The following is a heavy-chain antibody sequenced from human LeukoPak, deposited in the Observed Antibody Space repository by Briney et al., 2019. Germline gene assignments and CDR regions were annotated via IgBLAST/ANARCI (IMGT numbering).Heavy chain of an antibody. CDR1: GGSFSGYY. J-gene: IGHJ4*02. V-gene: IGHV4-34*11. D-gene: IGHD3-22*01. Sequence: SETLSLTCAVYGGSFSGYYWSWIRQPPGKGLEWIGHIYYSGSTNYNPSFRSRATISVDKSNNRFSLKLSAVTAADSAIYYCAREGYFDTSGYFEYWGQGILVTVSP. CDR3: AREGYFDTSGYFEY. CDR2: IYYSGST.